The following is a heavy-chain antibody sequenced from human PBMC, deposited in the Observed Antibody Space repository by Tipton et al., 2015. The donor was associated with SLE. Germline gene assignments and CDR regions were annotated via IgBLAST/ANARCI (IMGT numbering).Heavy chain of an antibody. J-gene: IGHJ3*02. CDR2: NYTSGST. CDR3: ARDLPGPYSGSYYGAFDI. Sequence: TLSLTCTLYGGSISRYYWGWIRQPPGKALEGIWDNYTSGSTNYNPPLKSRVTMSVDTSKNQFSLKLSSVTAADTAVSYCARDLPGPYSGSYYGAFDIWGQGTMVTVSS. CDR1: GGSISRYY. D-gene: IGHD1-26*01. V-gene: IGHV4-4*07.